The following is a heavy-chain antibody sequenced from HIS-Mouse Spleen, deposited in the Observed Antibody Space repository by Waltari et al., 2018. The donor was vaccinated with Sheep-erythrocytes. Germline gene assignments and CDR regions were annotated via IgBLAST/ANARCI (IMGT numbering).Heavy chain of an antibody. CDR1: GFTFSSYS. Sequence: EVQLVESGGGLVKPGGSLRLSCAASGFTFSSYSMNWVRQAPGKVLEWVCSISCSSSYRYYADSVKGRFTISRDNAKNSLYLQMNSLRAEDTAVYYCARVASGATFDYWGQGTLVTVSS. J-gene: IGHJ4*02. D-gene: IGHD1-26*01. CDR3: ARVASGATFDY. V-gene: IGHV3-21*01. CDR2: ISCSSSYR.